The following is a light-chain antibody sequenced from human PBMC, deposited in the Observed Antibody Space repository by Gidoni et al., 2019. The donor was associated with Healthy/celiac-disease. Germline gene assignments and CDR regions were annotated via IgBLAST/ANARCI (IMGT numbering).Light chain of an antibody. Sequence: DNQMTQSPSSLSASAGDRVTITCRASHSSSSYLHWYQQKPGKAPKLLIYASSSLQSGVPSRFSGSGSGTYFTLTISSLHPEDFATYYCQQSYSTPPYTFGQXTKLEIK. CDR3: QQSYSTPPYT. CDR2: ASS. V-gene: IGKV1-39*01. CDR1: HSSSSY. J-gene: IGKJ2*01.